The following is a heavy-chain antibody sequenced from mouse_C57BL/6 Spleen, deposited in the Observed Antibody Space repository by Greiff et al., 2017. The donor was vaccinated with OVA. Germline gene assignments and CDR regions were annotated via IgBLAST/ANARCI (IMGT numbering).Heavy chain of an antibody. D-gene: IGHD1-1*01. CDR1: GYTFTSYW. J-gene: IGHJ2*01. Sequence: QVQLQQPGTELVKPGASVKLSCKASGYTFTSYWMHWVKQRPGQGLEWIGNINPSNGGTNYNEKFKSKATLTVDKSSSTAYMQLSSLTSEDSAVYYCARSVITTVVATNYFDYWGQGTTLTVSS. CDR3: ARSVITTVVATNYFDY. CDR2: INPSNGGT. V-gene: IGHV1-53*01.